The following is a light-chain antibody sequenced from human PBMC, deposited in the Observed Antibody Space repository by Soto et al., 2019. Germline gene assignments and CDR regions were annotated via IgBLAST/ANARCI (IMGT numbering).Light chain of an antibody. V-gene: IGKV3-15*01. CDR3: QQYNKWSPLT. CDR2: GAS. Sequence: EIVMTQSPATLSVSPGERATLSCRASESVSSNVAWYQQKPGQTPRLLIYGASTRVTGMSARFSGSGSGTEFTITISSLQFEDFAVYYCQQYNKWSPLTFGGGTKVVIK. J-gene: IGKJ4*01. CDR1: ESVSSN.